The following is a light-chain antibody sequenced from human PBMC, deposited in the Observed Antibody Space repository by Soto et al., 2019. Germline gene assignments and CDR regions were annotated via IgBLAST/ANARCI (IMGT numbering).Light chain of an antibody. V-gene: IGKV3-20*01. CDR2: GAS. CDR1: QSVSSSF. J-gene: IGKJ1*01. Sequence: EIVLTQSPGTLSLSPGERATLSCRASQSVSSSFLAWYQQKPGQAPRLLIYGASNSATGIPERFSGSGSGTYFTLTTSRQDTEDFAVYYCQQYVTSPWAFGQGTKVAIE. CDR3: QQYVTSPWA.